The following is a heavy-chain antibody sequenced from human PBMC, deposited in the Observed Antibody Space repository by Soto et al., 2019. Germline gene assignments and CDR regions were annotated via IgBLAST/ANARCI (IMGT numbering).Heavy chain of an antibody. J-gene: IGHJ4*02. CDR3: AKDRGLVLSFYFDY. D-gene: IGHD6-19*01. CDR2: ISWNSGSI. CDR1: GFTFDDYA. Sequence: EVQLVESGGGLVQPGRSLRLSCAASGFTFDDYAMHWVRQAPGKGLEWVSGISWNSGSIGYADSVKGRFTRSRDTAKNSLYLQMNSLRAEDTALYYCAKDRGLVLSFYFDYWGQGTLVTVSS. V-gene: IGHV3-9*01.